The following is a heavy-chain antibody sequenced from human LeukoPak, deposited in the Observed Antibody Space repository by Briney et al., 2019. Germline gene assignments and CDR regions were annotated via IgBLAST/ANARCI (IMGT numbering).Heavy chain of an antibody. V-gene: IGHV3-23*01. CDR1: GFTFSTCA. Sequence: GGSLRFSCAASGFTFSTCAMAWVRQAPGKGLEWVSGLSGSGGSRYYADSVKGRFTISRDNSKNTLYLQMDSLRAEDTALYYCAKMGPVLTYSDFDYWGQGTLVTVSS. D-gene: IGHD2-8*02. J-gene: IGHJ4*02. CDR3: AKMGPVLTYSDFDY. CDR2: LSGSGGSR.